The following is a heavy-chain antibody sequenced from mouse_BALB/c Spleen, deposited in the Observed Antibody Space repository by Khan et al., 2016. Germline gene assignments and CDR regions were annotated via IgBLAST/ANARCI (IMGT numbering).Heavy chain of an antibody. J-gene: IGHJ4*01. V-gene: IGHV3-2*02. Sequence: EVQLQESGPGLMKPSQSLSLTCTVTGYSITSDYAWNWIRQFPGNKLEWMGYIIYSGSTTYTPSLKSRLSITRDTSKNQFFLQLNSVTIEDTATYYCASDWPNYAMDYWGQGTSVTVSS. CDR2: IIYSGST. D-gene: IGHD2-4*01. CDR1: GYSITSDYA. CDR3: ASDWPNYAMDY.